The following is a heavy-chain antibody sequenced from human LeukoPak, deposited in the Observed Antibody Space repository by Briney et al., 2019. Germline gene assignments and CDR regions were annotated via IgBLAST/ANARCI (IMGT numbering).Heavy chain of an antibody. CDR2: IYTSGST. Sequence: SETLSLTCAVSGYSISSGYYWSWIRQPAGKGLEWIGRIYTSGSTNYNPSLKSRVTMSVDTSKNQFSLKLSSVTAADTAVYYCARGRAHSGSRPPYYYYYYMDVWGKGTTVTVPS. V-gene: IGHV4-4*07. CDR1: GYSISSGYY. CDR3: ARGRAHSGSRPPYYYYYYMDV. D-gene: IGHD1-26*01. J-gene: IGHJ6*03.